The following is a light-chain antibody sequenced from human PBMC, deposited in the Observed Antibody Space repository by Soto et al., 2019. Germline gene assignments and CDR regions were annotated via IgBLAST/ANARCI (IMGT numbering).Light chain of an antibody. V-gene: IGLV3-1*01. CDR2: QDS. Sequence: SYALTQPPSVSVSPGQTASITCSGDKLGDKYACWYQQKPGKSPVMVIYQDSKRPSGIPERFSGSNSGNTATLTISGTQAMDEADYYCQAWDSSTVVFGGGTKLTVL. J-gene: IGLJ2*01. CDR3: QAWDSSTVV. CDR1: KLGDKY.